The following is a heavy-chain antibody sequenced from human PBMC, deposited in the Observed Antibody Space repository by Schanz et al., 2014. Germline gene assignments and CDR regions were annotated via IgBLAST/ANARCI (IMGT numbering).Heavy chain of an antibody. V-gene: IGHV3-30*03. D-gene: IGHD3-3*01. CDR1: GFSFSDYG. CDR2: ISYHGSER. CDR3: ARPIYDLWSGSFDY. Sequence: VQLVESGGGLIQPGGSLRLSCAASGFSFSDYGMHWVRQAPGRGLEWVAVISYHGSERYYADSVKGRFTISRDNSKNTLYLQMNSLRAEDTAVYYCARPIYDLWSGSFDYWGQGTLVTVSS. J-gene: IGHJ4*02.